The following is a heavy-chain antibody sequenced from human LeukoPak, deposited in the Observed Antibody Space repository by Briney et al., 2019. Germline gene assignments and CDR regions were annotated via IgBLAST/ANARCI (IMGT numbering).Heavy chain of an antibody. J-gene: IGHJ4*02. CDR1: GYTFTSYD. D-gene: IGHD6-6*01. V-gene: IGHV1-8*01. CDR3: ARGRWESSSSTYFDY. Sequence: ASVTVSFTASGYTFTSYDINWVRQATGQGLEWMGWMNPNSGNTGYAQKFQGRVTMTRNTSISTAYMELSSLRSEDTAVYYCARGRWESSSSTYFDYWGQGTLVTVSS. CDR2: MNPNSGNT.